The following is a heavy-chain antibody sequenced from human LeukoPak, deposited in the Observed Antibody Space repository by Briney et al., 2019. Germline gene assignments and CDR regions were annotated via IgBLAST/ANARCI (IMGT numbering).Heavy chain of an antibody. Sequence: GGSLRLSCAASGFTFNTYTMNWVRQAPGKGLEWVAVIWYDGSNKYYADSVKGRFTISRDNSKNTLYLQMNSLRAEDTAVYYCARGGGHDYWGQGTLVTVSS. CDR1: GFTFNTYT. V-gene: IGHV3-33*08. CDR2: IWYDGSNK. CDR3: ARGGGHDY. J-gene: IGHJ4*02. D-gene: IGHD4-23*01.